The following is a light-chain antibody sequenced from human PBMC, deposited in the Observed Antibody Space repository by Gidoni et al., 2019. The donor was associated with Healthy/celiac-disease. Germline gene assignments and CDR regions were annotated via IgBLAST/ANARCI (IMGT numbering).Light chain of an antibody. CDR2: GTS. CDR1: SSNIGGGYD. J-gene: IGLJ2*01. CDR3: QSYDSSLSAHVV. V-gene: IGLV1-40*01. Sequence: QSVLTQPPSVSGAPGQRVTISCTGSSSNIGGGYDVHWYQQLPGTAPKLLIYGTSNRPSGVPDRFAGSKSGTSASLAITGLQAEDEADYYCQSYDSSLSAHVVFGGGTKLTVL.